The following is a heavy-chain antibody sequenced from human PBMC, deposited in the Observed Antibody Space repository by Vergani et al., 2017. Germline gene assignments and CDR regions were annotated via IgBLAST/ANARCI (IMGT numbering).Heavy chain of an antibody. CDR3: ARQGGSGWSLDY. CDR2: IKQDESEK. CDR1: GFTFSSYW. Sequence: EVQLVESGGGLVQPGWSLRLSCAASGFTFSSYWMSWVRQAPGKGLEWVANIKQDESEKYYVDSVKGRFTISRDNAKHSLYLQMNSLRAEDTAVYYCARQGGSGWSLDYWGQGTLVTVSS. V-gene: IGHV3-7*01. J-gene: IGHJ4*02. D-gene: IGHD6-19*01.